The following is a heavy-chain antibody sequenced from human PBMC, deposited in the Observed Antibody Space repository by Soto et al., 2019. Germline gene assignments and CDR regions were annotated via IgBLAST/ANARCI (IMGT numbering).Heavy chain of an antibody. D-gene: IGHD2-2*01. V-gene: IGHV1-8*01. J-gene: IGHJ6*03. CDR3: ARFAVRDIVVVPARKYMDV. CDR2: MNPNSGNT. CDR1: GYTFTSYD. Sequence: ASVKVSCKASGYTFTSYDINWVRQATGQGLEWMGWMNPNSGNTGYAQKFQGRVTMTRNTSISTAYMELGSLRSEDTAVYYCARFAVRDIVVVPARKYMDVWGKGTTVTVSS.